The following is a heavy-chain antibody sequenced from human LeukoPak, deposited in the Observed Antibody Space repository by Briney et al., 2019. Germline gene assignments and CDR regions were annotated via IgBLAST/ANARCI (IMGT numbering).Heavy chain of an antibody. CDR1: GDTFSSYY. Sequence: ASVKVSCKASGDTFSSYYMYWVRQAPGQGLEWMGWINPNSGVTNYAQKFQGRVTMTRDTSISTADMELSRLRSDDTAVYYCARDVATWEATDYWGQGTLVTVSS. CDR3: ARDVATWEATDY. CDR2: INPNSGVT. J-gene: IGHJ4*02. D-gene: IGHD1-26*01. V-gene: IGHV1-2*02.